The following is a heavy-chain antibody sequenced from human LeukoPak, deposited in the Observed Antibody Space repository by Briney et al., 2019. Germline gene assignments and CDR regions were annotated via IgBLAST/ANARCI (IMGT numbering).Heavy chain of an antibody. CDR1: GFTFNNYA. J-gene: IGHJ3*02. CDR2: ISYDGSTK. V-gene: IGHV3-30-3*01. Sequence: PGRSLRLSCAASGFTFNNYAIHWVRQAPGKGLEWVAVISYDGSTKYYADSVKGRFTISRDNSKNTLYLQMNSLRAEDTAVYYCARDGRGDGVPAENAFAIWGQGTMVTVSS. D-gene: IGHD3-10*01. CDR3: ARDGRGDGVPAENAFAI.